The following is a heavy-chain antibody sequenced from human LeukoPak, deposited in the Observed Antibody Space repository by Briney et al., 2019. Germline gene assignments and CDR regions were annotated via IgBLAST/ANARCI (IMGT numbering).Heavy chain of an antibody. CDR1: GFTFSSYS. J-gene: IGHJ5*02. CDR2: ISGYSRTI. V-gene: IGHV3-48*04. Sequence: PGGSLRLSCAASGFTFSSYSMNWVRQAPGKGLEWVSYISGYSRTIYYADSVKGRFTISRDNAKNSLYLQMNSLRAEDTAVYYCARDKYDFWSGYLNWFDPWGQGTLVTVSS. D-gene: IGHD3-3*01. CDR3: ARDKYDFWSGYLNWFDP.